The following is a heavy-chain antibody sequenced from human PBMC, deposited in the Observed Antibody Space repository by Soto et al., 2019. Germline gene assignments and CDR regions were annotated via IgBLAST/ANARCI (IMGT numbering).Heavy chain of an antibody. Sequence: SETLSLTCTVSGGSISSGDYYWSWIRQPPGKGLEWIGHIYYSGSTYYNPSLKSRVTISVDSSKNQFSLKLSSVTAADTAVYYCARVTANYDFWSGYYPGGYYYYGMDVWGQGTTVTVSS. CDR2: IYYSGST. V-gene: IGHV4-30-4*01. J-gene: IGHJ6*02. CDR1: GGSISSGDYY. CDR3: ARVTANYDFWSGYYPGGYYYYGMDV. D-gene: IGHD3-3*01.